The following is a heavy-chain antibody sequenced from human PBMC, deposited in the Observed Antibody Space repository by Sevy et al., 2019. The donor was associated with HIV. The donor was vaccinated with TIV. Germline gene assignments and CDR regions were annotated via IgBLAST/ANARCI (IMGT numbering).Heavy chain of an antibody. V-gene: IGHV3-11*01. Sequence: GGSLRLSCAASVFTFSDYYMSWIRQAPGKGLEWVSYISSSGSTIYYADSVKGRFTISRDNAKNSLYLQMNSLRAEDTAVYYCARGGVLVPAALSYFDYWGQGTLVTVSS. D-gene: IGHD2-2*01. CDR1: VFTFSDYY. CDR2: ISSSGSTI. CDR3: ARGGVLVPAALSYFDY. J-gene: IGHJ4*02.